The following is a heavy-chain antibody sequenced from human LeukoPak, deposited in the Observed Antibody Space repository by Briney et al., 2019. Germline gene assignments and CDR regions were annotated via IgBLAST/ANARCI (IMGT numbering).Heavy chain of an antibody. Sequence: GGSLRLSCAASGFTFSSYSMNWVRQAPGKGLEWVAFIRYDGSNKYYADSVKGRFTISRDNSKNTVYLLLNSLTAEDTAVYYCAKEGYSYGLRYWFFDLWGRGTLVTVSS. CDR2: IRYDGSNK. J-gene: IGHJ2*01. D-gene: IGHD5-18*01. V-gene: IGHV3-30*02. CDR3: AKEGYSYGLRYWFFDL. CDR1: GFTFSSYS.